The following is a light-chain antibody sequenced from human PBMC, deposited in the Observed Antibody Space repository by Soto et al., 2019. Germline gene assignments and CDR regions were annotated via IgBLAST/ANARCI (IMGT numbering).Light chain of an antibody. Sequence: PGERATLSCSASESVSSNYLAWYQQKPGQAPRLLIYGASTRATGVPDRFSGSGSGTDFTLSISRLEPEDFAVYYCQQYGGSPRTFGQGTKVEIK. CDR2: GAS. V-gene: IGKV3-20*01. CDR3: QQYGGSPRT. J-gene: IGKJ1*01. CDR1: ESVSSNY.